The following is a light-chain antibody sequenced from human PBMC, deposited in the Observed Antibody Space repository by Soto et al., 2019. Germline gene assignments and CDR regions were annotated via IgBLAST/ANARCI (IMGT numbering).Light chain of an antibody. CDR2: DAS. CDR1: QSVSSN. Sequence: EIVLIQSPATLSLSPGERATLSCRASQSVSSNLAWYQQNPGQAPNLLIFDASKRATGIPARFSGSGSGTDFTLTINSLQSEDFAVYYCQPYNNWPLTFGGGTKV. V-gene: IGKV3D-15*01. J-gene: IGKJ4*01. CDR3: QPYNNWPLT.